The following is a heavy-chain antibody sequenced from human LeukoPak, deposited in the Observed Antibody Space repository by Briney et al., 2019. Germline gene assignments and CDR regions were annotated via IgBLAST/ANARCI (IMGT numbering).Heavy chain of an antibody. CDR2: ISSSGSTI. D-gene: IGHD3-16*01. Sequence: GGSLRLSCAASGFTFDDYGMSWVRQAPGKGLEWVSYISSSGSTIYYADSVKGRFTISRDNAKNSLYLQMNSLRAEDTAVYYCARDPVWGNFDYWGQGTLVTVSS. CDR1: GFTFDDYG. V-gene: IGHV3-48*03. J-gene: IGHJ4*02. CDR3: ARDPVWGNFDY.